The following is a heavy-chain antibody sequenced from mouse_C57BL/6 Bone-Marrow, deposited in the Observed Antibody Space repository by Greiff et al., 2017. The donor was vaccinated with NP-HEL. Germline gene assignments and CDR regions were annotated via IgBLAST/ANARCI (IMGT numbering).Heavy chain of an antibody. V-gene: IGHV5-17*01. CDR2: ISSGSSTI. Sequence: EVMLVESGGGLVKPGGSLKLSCAASGFTFSDYGMHWVRQAPEKGLEWVAYISSGSSTIYYADTVKGRFTISRDNAKNTLFLQMNSLRAEDTAMYYCARGVKAYWGQGTLVTVSA. CDR1: GFTFSDYG. D-gene: IGHD1-3*01. CDR3: ARGVKAY. J-gene: IGHJ3*01.